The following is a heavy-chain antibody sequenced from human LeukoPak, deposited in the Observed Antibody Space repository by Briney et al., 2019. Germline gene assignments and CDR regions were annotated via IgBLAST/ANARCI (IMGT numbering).Heavy chain of an antibody. Sequence: PSETLSLTCSVSGDSISTYYWSWIRQPPGKAVEWIGYVYYSGSTDYNPSLKSRVTISVDTSKKQFSLNLNSVTAADTAVYYCSASKQLWLRGLFDYWGQGTLVTVSS. CDR2: VYYSGST. J-gene: IGHJ4*02. CDR1: GDSISTYY. V-gene: IGHV4-59*01. D-gene: IGHD5-18*01. CDR3: SASKQLWLRGLFDY.